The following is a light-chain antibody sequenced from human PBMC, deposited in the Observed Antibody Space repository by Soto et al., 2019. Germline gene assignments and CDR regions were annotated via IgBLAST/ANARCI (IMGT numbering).Light chain of an antibody. CDR1: QTIIRY. CDR2: AAS. Sequence: DIQMTQSPSSLSASVGDRVTITRRASQTIIRYLNWYQQKPGRAPNLLIYAASSLQSGVPSRFSGSGSGTEFTLTISSLQPEDFATYYCQQSYSTLFTFGPGTKVDIK. CDR3: QQSYSTLFT. J-gene: IGKJ3*01. V-gene: IGKV1-39*01.